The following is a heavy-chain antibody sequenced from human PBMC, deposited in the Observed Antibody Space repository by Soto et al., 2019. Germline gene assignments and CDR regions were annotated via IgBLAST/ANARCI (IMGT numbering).Heavy chain of an antibody. V-gene: IGHV4-59*01. J-gene: IGHJ4*02. CDR2: IYYSGST. Sequence: SETLSLTCTVSGGSISSYYWSWIRQPPGKGLEWIGYIYYSGSTNYNPSLKSRVTISVDTSKNQFSLKLSSVTAADTAVYYCARVNCVGDCYSSDPYYFDYWGQGTLVTVSS. CDR1: GGSISSYY. D-gene: IGHD2-21*02. CDR3: ARVNCVGDCYSSDPYYFDY.